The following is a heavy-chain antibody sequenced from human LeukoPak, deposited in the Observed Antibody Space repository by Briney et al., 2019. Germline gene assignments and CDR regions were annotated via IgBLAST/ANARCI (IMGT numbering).Heavy chain of an antibody. Sequence: GGSLRLSCAASGFTFSSYGMHWVRQAPGKGLEWVAVIWYDGSNKYYADSVKRRFTISRDNAKRSLYLQMNRLRVEDTAVYYCAREATTVVTRWDCWGQGTLVTVSS. CDR3: AREATTVVTRWDC. CDR1: GFTFSSYG. V-gene: IGHV3-33*01. D-gene: IGHD2-21*02. J-gene: IGHJ4*02. CDR2: IWYDGSNK.